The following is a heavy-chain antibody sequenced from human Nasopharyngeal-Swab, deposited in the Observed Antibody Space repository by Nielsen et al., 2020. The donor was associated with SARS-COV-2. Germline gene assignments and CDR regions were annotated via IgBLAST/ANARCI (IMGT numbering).Heavy chain of an antibody. CDR2: IKQDGSEK. Sequence: WIRQPPGKGLEWVANIKQDGSEKYYVDSVKGRFTISRDNSKNTLYLQMNSLRAEDTAVYYCAKEDGIVGATRDFGAYWGQGTLVTVSS. D-gene: IGHD1-26*01. J-gene: IGHJ4*02. V-gene: IGHV3-7*03. CDR3: AKEDGIVGATRDFGAY.